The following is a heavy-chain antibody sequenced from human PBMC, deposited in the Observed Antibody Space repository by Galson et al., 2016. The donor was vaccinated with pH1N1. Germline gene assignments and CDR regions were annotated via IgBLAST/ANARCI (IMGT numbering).Heavy chain of an antibody. Sequence: PALVTPTQTLTLTCTFSGFSLRTSGVGVGWIRQPPGKALEWLALIYWDDDKRYSTSLKTRFTISKDTSKNQVVLTMTNMDPVDTATYYCARLDYGDYSGYFEYWGQGTLVTVSS. J-gene: IGHJ4*02. CDR3: ARLDYGDYSGYFEY. V-gene: IGHV2-5*02. D-gene: IGHD4-17*01. CDR2: IYWDDDK. CDR1: GFSLRTSGVG.